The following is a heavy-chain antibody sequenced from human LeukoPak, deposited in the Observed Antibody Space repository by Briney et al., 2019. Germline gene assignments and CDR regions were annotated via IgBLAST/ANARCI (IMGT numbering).Heavy chain of an antibody. Sequence: PSETLSLTCAVYGGSFSGYYWSWIRQPPGKGLEWIGEINHSGSTNYNPSLKSRVTISVDTSKNQFSLKLSSVTAADTAVYYCARDPGRYNWFDPWGQGTLVTVSS. J-gene: IGHJ5*02. CDR2: INHSGST. CDR3: ARDPGRYNWFDP. V-gene: IGHV4-34*01. CDR1: GGSFSGYY. D-gene: IGHD7-27*01.